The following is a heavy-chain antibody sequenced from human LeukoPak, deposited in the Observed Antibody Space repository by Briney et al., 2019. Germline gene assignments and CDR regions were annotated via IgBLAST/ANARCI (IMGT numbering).Heavy chain of an antibody. CDR3: ARVRQQLVLDAFDI. Sequence: PGGSLRLSCAASGFTFSSYSMNWVRQAPGKGLEWVSSISSSSSYIYYADSVKGRFTISRDNAKNSLYLQMNSLRAEDTALYHCARVRQQLVLDAFDIWGQGTMVTVSS. J-gene: IGHJ3*02. V-gene: IGHV3-21*04. CDR2: ISSSSSYI. CDR1: GFTFSSYS. D-gene: IGHD6-13*01.